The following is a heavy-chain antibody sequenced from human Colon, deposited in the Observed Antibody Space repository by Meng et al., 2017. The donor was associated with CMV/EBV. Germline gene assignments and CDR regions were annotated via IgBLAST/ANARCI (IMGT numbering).Heavy chain of an antibody. CDR1: GFTFGIYS. D-gene: IGHD3-22*01. J-gene: IGHJ6*02. V-gene: IGHV3-48*04. CDR2: ISTTGTTM. CDR3: ARDFRVAVPGSRGNSYYGMDV. Sequence: GESLKISCAASGFTFGIYSMNWVRQAPGKGPEWISYISTTGTTMYYADSVKGRFTISRDNAKTSVYLQINSLRADDTAVYYCARDFRVAVPGSRGNSYYGMDVWGQGTTVTVSS.